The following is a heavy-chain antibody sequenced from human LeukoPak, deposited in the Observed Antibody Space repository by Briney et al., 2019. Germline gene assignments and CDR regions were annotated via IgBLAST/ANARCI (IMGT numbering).Heavy chain of an antibody. V-gene: IGHV4-34*01. CDR3: ARGRTYYYGSGSYLGY. D-gene: IGHD3-10*01. Sequence: SETLSLTCAVYGGSFSGYCWSWIRQPPGKGLEWIGEINHSGSTNYNPSLKSRVTISVDTSKNQFSLKLSSVTAADTAVYYCARGRTYYYGSGSYLGYWGQGTLVTVSS. J-gene: IGHJ4*02. CDR2: INHSGST. CDR1: GGSFSGYC.